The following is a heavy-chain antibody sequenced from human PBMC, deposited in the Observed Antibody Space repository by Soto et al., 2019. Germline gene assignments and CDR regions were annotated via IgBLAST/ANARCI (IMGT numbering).Heavy chain of an antibody. V-gene: IGHV2-26*01. D-gene: IGHD6-19*01. J-gene: IGHJ5*02. CDR3: ARRHLAVAVSPWFDR. CDR1: GLSITDSEMG. Sequence: QVTLKESGPVLVKPTEALTLSCTVSGLSITDSEMGVSWIRQPPGQPLEWLARIDSRGEMSYRTFLKGRLAISKDTSKRQIVLTMTNMDPADTAPYYCARRHLAVAVSPWFDRWGQGIPVTVSS. CDR2: IDSRGEM.